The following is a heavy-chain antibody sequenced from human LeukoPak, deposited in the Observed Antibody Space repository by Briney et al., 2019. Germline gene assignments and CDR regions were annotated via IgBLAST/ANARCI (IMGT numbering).Heavy chain of an antibody. CDR2: IFYTGSP. Sequence: PSETLSLTCAVSGGSINNYKWWSWIRQSPGKGLEWLGEIFYTGSPNYNPSFKSRITMSVDKSNNQFSLILTSVTVADTAVYYCARDGASYYDHWGQGILVTVTS. CDR3: ARDGASYYDH. D-gene: IGHD3-10*01. J-gene: IGHJ5*02. CDR1: GGSINNYKW. V-gene: IGHV4-4*02.